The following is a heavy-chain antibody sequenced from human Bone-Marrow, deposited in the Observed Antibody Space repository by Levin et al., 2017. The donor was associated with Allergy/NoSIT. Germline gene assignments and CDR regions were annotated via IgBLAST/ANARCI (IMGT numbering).Heavy chain of an antibody. D-gene: IGHD2-8*02. V-gene: IGHV3-23*01. CDR3: AKETGLAGGVSFDC. CDR1: GLTFSTYA. Sequence: ASVKVSCAASGLTFSTYAMTWVRQAPGKGLEWVSGINGNGGSTYYADSVNGRFTISRDNAKNTLYLQVDSLRAEDTAVYYCAKETGLAGGVSFDCWGQGTLVTVSS. CDR2: INGNGGST. J-gene: IGHJ4*02.